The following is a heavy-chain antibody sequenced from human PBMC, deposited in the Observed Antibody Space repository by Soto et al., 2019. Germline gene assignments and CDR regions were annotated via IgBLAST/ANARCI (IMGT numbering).Heavy chain of an antibody. D-gene: IGHD2-15*01. CDR1: GGSISSYY. CDR2: IYYSGST. J-gene: IGHJ6*03. V-gene: IGHV4-59*08. CDR3: ARTSLGGVVAASYYMDV. Sequence: SETLSLTCTVSGGSISSYYWSWIRQPPGKGLEWIGYIYYSGSTNYNPSLKSRVTISVDTSKNQFSLKLSSVTAADTAVYYCARTSLGGVVAASYYMDVWGKGTTVTVSS.